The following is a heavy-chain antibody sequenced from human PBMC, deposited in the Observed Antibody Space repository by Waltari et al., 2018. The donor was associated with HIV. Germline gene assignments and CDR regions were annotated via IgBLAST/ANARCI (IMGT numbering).Heavy chain of an antibody. CDR3: AKEGWQLLTFDY. J-gene: IGHJ4*02. V-gene: IGHV3-23*04. CDR2: IINSGRNT. CDR1: GFTVTTPG. D-gene: IGHD1-1*01. Sequence: EVNLVESGGGLVRPGGSLRLSCVASGFTVTTPGMAWVRQAPGKCLEWVSSIINSGRNTFYADSVKGRFIISRDNSENTLYLQMNSLRAEDKAIYFCAKEGWQLLTFDYWGQGALVTVSS.